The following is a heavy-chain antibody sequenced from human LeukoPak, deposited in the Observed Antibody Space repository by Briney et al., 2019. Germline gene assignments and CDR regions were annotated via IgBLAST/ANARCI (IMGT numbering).Heavy chain of an antibody. D-gene: IGHD3-22*01. Sequence: PGGSLRLSCAASGFTFSSYAMHWVRQAPGKGLEWVAVISYDGGNKYYADSVKGRFTISRDNSKNTLYLQMNSLRAEDTAVYYCARSGYYDSNWFDPWGQGTLVTVSS. CDR3: ARSGYYDSNWFDP. CDR1: GFTFSSYA. V-gene: IGHV3-30-3*01. CDR2: ISYDGGNK. J-gene: IGHJ5*02.